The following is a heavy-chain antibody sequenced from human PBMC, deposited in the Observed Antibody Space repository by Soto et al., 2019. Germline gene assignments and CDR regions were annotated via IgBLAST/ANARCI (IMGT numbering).Heavy chain of an antibody. V-gene: IGHV4-30-2*01. J-gene: IGHJ6*02. CDR1: GGSISSGGYS. Sequence: TLSLTCAVSGGSISSGGYSWSWIRQPPGKGLEWIGYIYHSGSTYYNPSLKSRVTISVDRSKNQFSLKLSSVTAADTAVYYCARGRSNGMDVWGQGTTVTVSS. CDR3: ARGRSNGMDV. CDR2: IYHSGST.